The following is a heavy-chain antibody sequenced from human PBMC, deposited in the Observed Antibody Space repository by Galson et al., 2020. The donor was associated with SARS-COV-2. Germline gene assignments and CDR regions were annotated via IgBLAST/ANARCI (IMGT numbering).Heavy chain of an antibody. CDR3: ARDLYGSFGQEYYYGMDV. J-gene: IGHJ6*02. V-gene: IGHV3-33*01. CDR1: GFTFSSYG. CDR2: IWYDGSNK. Sequence: GGSLRLSCAASGFTFSSYGMHWVRQAPGKGLEWVAVIWYDGSNKYYADSVKGRFTISRDNSKNTLYLQMNSLRAEDTAVYYCARDLYGSFGQEYYYGMDVWGQGTTVTVSS. D-gene: IGHD6-6*01.